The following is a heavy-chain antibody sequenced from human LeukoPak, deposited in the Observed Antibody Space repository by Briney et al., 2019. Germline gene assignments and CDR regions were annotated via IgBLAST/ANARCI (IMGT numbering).Heavy chain of an antibody. D-gene: IGHD5-18*01. CDR1: GYTFTSYD. Sequence: ASVKVSCKASGYTFTSYDINWVRQATGQGLEWMGWMNPNSGNTGYAQKFQGRVTMTRNTSISTAYMELSSLRSEDTAVYYCARGRPIIVDTASLYGMDVWAKGPRSPSP. CDR3: ARGRPIIVDTASLYGMDV. V-gene: IGHV1-8*01. CDR2: MNPNSGNT. J-gene: IGHJ6*02.